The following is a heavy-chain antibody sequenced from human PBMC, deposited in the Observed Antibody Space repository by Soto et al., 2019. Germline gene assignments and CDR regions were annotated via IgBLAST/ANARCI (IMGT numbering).Heavy chain of an antibody. Sequence: SETLSLTCTVSGGSISSGDYYWSWIRQPPGKGLEWIGYIYYSGSTYYNPSLKSRVTISVDTSKNQFSLKLSPVTAADTAVYYCARAVEQQLVKGFDYWGQGTLVTVYS. D-gene: IGHD6-13*01. CDR1: GGSISSGDYY. CDR2: IYYSGST. J-gene: IGHJ4*02. V-gene: IGHV4-30-4*01. CDR3: ARAVEQQLVKGFDY.